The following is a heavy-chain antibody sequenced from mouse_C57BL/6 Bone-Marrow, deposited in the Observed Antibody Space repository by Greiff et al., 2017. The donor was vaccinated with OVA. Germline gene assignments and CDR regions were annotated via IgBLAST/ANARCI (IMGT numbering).Heavy chain of an antibody. CDR2: ISTGGGST. CDR1: GFTFSDYY. D-gene: IGHD1-2*01. J-gene: IGHJ4*01. CDR3: ARPSLRYYAMDY. V-gene: IGHV5-12*01. Sequence: EVMLVESGGGLVQPGGSLKLSCAASGFTFSDYYMYWVRQTPEKRLEWVAYISTGGGSTYYPDTVKGRFTISRDNAKNTLYLQMSRLKSEDTAMYYCARPSLRYYAMDYWGQGTSVTVSS.